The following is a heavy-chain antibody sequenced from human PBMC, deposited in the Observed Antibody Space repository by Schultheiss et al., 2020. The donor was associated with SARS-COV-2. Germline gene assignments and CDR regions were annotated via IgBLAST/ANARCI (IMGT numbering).Heavy chain of an antibody. V-gene: IGHV3-21*01. CDR1: GFTFSSYA. CDR2: ISSRSSYI. CDR3: ARADILDI. Sequence: GGSLRLSCAASGFTFSSYAMHWVRQAPGKGLEWVASISSRSSYIHYADSVKGRFTISRDNAKNSLSLQMNSLRAEDTAMYYCARADILDIWGQGTMVTVSS. D-gene: IGHD2-15*01. J-gene: IGHJ3*02.